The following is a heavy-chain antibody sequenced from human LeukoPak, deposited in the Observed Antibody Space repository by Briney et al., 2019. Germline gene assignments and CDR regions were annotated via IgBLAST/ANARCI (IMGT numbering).Heavy chain of an antibody. V-gene: IGHV3-7*01. CDR1: GFTFSSYW. Sequence: PGGSLRLSSAASGFTFSSYWMSWVRQAPGKGLEWVANIKQDGSEKYYVDSVKGRFTISRDNAKNSLYLQMNSLRAEDTAVYYCARDKISSSWYLHAFDIWGQGTMVTVSS. J-gene: IGHJ3*02. D-gene: IGHD6-13*01. CDR3: ARDKISSSWYLHAFDI. CDR2: IKQDGSEK.